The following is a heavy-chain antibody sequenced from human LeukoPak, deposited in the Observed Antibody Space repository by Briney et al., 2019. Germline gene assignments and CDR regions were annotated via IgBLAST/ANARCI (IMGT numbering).Heavy chain of an antibody. J-gene: IGHJ4*02. CDR3: ARGREELPPPPLDY. CDR1: GGSISRYY. D-gene: IGHD1-26*01. V-gene: IGHV4-59*01. CDR2: IYYSGST. Sequence: SETLSLTCTVSGGSISRYYWIWIRQPPGKGLECIGYIYYSGSTNYNPSLKSRVTISVDTSKNQFSLKLSSVTAADTAVYYCARGREELPPPPLDYWGQGTLVTVSS.